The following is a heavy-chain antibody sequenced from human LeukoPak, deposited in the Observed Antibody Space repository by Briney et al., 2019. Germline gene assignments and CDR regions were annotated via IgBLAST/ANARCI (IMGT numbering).Heavy chain of an antibody. CDR2: INEGGSDK. CDR3: GRYDGYYLRF. Sequence: AGGSLRLSCAASGFTFSNDWMRWVRQAPGKGLEWVAKINEGGSDKHYVDSVKGRFTISRDNAKNSLYLEMNGLRAEDTAVAYCGRYDGYYLRFGGQGTLVTVSS. CDR1: GFTFSNDW. J-gene: IGHJ4*02. V-gene: IGHV3-7*04. D-gene: IGHD5-24*01.